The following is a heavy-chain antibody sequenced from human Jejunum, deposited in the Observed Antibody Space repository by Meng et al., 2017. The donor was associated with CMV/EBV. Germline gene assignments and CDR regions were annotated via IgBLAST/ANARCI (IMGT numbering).Heavy chain of an antibody. CDR2: IKQDGSET. CDR3: VRDRFSGYCTGSSCPGVYYGMDV. J-gene: IGHJ6*02. D-gene: IGHD2-15*01. V-gene: IGHV3-7*01. Sequence: SWVRQAPGKGLEWVANIKQDGSETYYVDSVKGRFTVSRDNAKNSVYLQMNSLRVEDTAVYYCVRDRFSGYCTGSSCPGVYYGMDVWGQGTTVTVSS.